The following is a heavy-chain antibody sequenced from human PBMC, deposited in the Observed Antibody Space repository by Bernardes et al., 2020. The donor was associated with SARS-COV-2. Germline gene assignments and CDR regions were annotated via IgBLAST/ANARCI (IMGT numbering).Heavy chain of an antibody. CDR2: ISGRGDNT. CDR1: GFTFSSYA. CDR3: ATDVGVVEGVLLDS. D-gene: IGHD2-15*01. J-gene: IGHJ4*02. V-gene: IGHV3-23*01. Sequence: GGSLRLSRTASGFTFSSYAMSWVRQAPGKGLEWVSVISGRGDNTYYADSVKGRFTISRDNSKNTLYLLMNSLRAEDTAVYYCATDVGVVEGVLLDSWGQGTLVTVSS.